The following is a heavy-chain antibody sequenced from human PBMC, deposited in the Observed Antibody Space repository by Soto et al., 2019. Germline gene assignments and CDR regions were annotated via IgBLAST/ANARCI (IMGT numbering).Heavy chain of an antibody. D-gene: IGHD2-2*01. CDR1: GGSISSSNW. J-gene: IGHJ6*02. CDR3: ASRGVLYCSSTSCYEREGYPYYYYGMDV. V-gene: IGHV4-4*02. Sequence: QVQLQESGPGLVKPSGTLSLTCAVSGGSISSSNWWSWVRQPPGKGLEWIGEIYHSGSTNYNPSLKSRVTISVDKSKNQFSLQLSSVTAADTAVYYCASRGVLYCSSTSCYEREGYPYYYYGMDVWGQGTTVTVSS. CDR2: IYHSGST.